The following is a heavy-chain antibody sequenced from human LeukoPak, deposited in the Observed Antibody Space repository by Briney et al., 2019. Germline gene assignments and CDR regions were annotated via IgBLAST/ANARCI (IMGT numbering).Heavy chain of an antibody. CDR1: GFTFSSYE. CDR2: ISSSGSTI. J-gene: IGHJ4*02. CDR3: ARVITMVRGVIPELVFDY. V-gene: IGHV3-48*03. D-gene: IGHD3-10*01. Sequence: PGGSLRLSCAASGFTFSSYEMNWVRQAPGKGLEWVSYISSSGSTIYYADSVKGRFTISRDNAKNSLYLQMNSLRAEDTAVYYCARVITMVRGVIPELVFDYWGQGTLVTVS.